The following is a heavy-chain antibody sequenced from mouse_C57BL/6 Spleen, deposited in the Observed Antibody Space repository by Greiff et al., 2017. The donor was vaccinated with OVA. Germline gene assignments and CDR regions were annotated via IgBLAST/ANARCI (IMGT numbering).Heavy chain of an antibody. CDR1: GYAFSSYW. Sequence: VQLQQSGAELVKPGASVKISCKASGYAFSSYWMNWVKQRPGKGLEWIGQIYPGDGDTNYNGKFKGKATLTADKSSSTAYMQLSSLTSEDSAVYFCARGDFYDYCFAYWGQGTLVTVSA. J-gene: IGHJ3*01. D-gene: IGHD2-4*01. CDR3: ARGDFYDYCFAY. CDR2: IYPGDGDT. V-gene: IGHV1-80*01.